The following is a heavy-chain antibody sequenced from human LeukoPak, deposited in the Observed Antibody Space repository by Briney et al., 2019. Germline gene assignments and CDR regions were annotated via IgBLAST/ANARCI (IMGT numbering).Heavy chain of an antibody. V-gene: IGHV3-21*01. Sequence: PGGSLRLSXAASGFSFSTYSMNWVLQAPGKGLEWVSSISSSSAYIYYADSVKGRFIISRDNAENSLYLQLNSLRAEDTAVYYCARDWNYYYMDVWGKGTTVTVSS. J-gene: IGHJ6*03. D-gene: IGHD1-1*01. CDR3: ARDWNYYYMDV. CDR1: GFSFSTYS. CDR2: ISSSSAYI.